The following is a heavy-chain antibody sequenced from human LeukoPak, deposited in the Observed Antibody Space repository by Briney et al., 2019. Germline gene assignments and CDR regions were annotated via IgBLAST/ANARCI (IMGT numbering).Heavy chain of an antibody. Sequence: GASVKVSCKASGYTFTSYGISWVPQAPGQGLEWMGWISAYNGNTNYAQKLQGRVTMTTDTSTSTAYMELRSLRSDDTAVYYCARARIPYDYGDYFWFDPWGQGTLVTVSS. CDR2: ISAYNGNT. CDR1: GYTFTSYG. D-gene: IGHD4-17*01. CDR3: ARARIPYDYGDYFWFDP. J-gene: IGHJ5*02. V-gene: IGHV1-18*01.